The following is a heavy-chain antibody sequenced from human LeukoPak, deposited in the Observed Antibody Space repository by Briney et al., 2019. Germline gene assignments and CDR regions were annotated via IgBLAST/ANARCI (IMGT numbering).Heavy chain of an antibody. V-gene: IGHV4-39*02. CDR2: IYYSGST. D-gene: IGHD2/OR15-2a*01. J-gene: IGHJ4*02. CDR1: GGSISSSSYY. Sequence: PSETLSLTCTVSGGSISSSSYYWGWIRQPPGKGLEWIGKIYYSGSTYYNSSLKSRVTISVDTSKNQFPLKLSSVTAADTAVYYCARDDPNKYYFDYWGQGTLVTVSS. CDR3: ARDDPNKYYFDY.